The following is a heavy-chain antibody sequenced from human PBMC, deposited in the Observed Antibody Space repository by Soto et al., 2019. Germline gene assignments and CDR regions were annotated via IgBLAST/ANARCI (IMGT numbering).Heavy chain of an antibody. CDR3: ARDRGSSSLYYYYGMDV. D-gene: IGHD6-13*01. V-gene: IGHV1-18*01. J-gene: IGHJ6*02. Sequence: QVQLVQSGAEVKKPGASVKVSCKASGYTFTSYGISWVRQAPGQGLEWMGWISAYNGNTNYAQKLQGRVTMTTDTSTSTAYRELRSLRSDDTAVYYCARDRGSSSLYYYYGMDVWGQGTTVTVSS. CDR2: ISAYNGNT. CDR1: GYTFTSYG.